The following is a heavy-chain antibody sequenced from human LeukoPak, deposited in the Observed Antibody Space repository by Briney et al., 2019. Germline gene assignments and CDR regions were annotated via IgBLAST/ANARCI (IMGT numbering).Heavy chain of an antibody. V-gene: IGHV3-23*01. D-gene: IGHD6-19*01. Sequence: GGSLRLSCAASGFTFSNYAMSWVRQAPGKGLEWVSTVTGSGGSTYYADSVKGRFTIPRGNSKSTLHLQMNNLRAEDTAVYYCARRIAVAGHGDYWGQGTLVTVSS. J-gene: IGHJ4*02. CDR3: ARRIAVAGHGDY. CDR2: VTGSGGST. CDR1: GFTFSNYA.